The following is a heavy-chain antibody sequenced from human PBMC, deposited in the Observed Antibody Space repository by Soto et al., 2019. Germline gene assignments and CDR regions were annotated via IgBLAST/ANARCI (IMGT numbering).Heavy chain of an antibody. CDR2: MKEDGSEK. V-gene: IGHV3-7*01. Sequence: GGSLRLSCGASGFIFSRSWMRWVRQAPGKGLEWVAVMKEDGSEKYYADSVRGRFTISRDNSKNSVHLQMNSLRVEDTAVYYCARGYYTDYWGQGAMVTVSS. CDR1: GFIFSRSW. D-gene: IGHD3-3*01. J-gene: IGHJ4*01. CDR3: ARGYYTDY.